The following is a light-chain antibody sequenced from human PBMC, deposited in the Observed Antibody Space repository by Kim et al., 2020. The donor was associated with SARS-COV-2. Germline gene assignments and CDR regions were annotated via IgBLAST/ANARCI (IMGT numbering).Light chain of an antibody. Sequence: SVAPGQTARITCSGDKLGDKYAYWYQQKPGQSPVLVIYHDSKRPSGIPDRFSGSNSGNTATLTISGTQAMDEGDYYCQAWDSSTVVFGGGTQLTVL. V-gene: IGLV3-1*01. CDR3: QAWDSSTVV. J-gene: IGLJ3*02. CDR2: HDS. CDR1: KLGDKY.